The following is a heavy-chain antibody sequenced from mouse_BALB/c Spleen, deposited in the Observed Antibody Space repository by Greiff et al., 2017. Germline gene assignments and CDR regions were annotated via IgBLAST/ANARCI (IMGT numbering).Heavy chain of an antibody. CDR1: GFTFSSFG. CDR3: ARSNYYGSSYDYAMDY. CDR2: ISSGSSTI. D-gene: IGHD1-1*01. Sequence: EVMLVESGGGLVQPGGSRKLSCAASGFTFSSFGMHWVRQAPEKGLEWVAYISSGSSTIYYADTVKGRFTISRDNPKNTLFLQMTSLRSEDTAMYYCARSNYYGSSYDYAMDYWGQGTSVTVSS. V-gene: IGHV5-17*02. J-gene: IGHJ4*01.